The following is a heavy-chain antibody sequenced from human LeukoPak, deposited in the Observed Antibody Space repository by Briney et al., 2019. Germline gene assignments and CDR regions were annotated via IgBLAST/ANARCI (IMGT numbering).Heavy chain of an antibody. CDR2: ISASGDRT. CDR3: AKDAHTSSSFWDAFDI. D-gene: IGHD6-6*01. V-gene: IGHV3-23*01. CDR1: GFTFSRHA. Sequence: PGGSLRLSCAASGFTFSRHALSWVRQAPGKGLEWVSGISASGDRTYYADSVKGRFTISRGNSKNTLYLQMNSLRAEDTAVYYCAKDAHTSSSFWDAFDIWGQGTMVTVSS. J-gene: IGHJ3*02.